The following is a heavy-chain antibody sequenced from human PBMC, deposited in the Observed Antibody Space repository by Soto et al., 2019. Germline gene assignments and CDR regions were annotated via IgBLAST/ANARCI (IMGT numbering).Heavy chain of an antibody. CDR3: AREGITLVRGVIVYNWFDP. CDR1: GGSFSGYY. D-gene: IGHD3-10*01. V-gene: IGHV4-34*01. Sequence: SETLSLTCAVYGGSFSGYYWSWIRQPPGKGLEWIGEINHSGSTNYNPSLKSRVTISVDTSKNQFSLKLSSVTAADTAVYYCAREGITLVRGVIVYNWFDPWGQGTLVTVSS. J-gene: IGHJ5*02. CDR2: INHSGST.